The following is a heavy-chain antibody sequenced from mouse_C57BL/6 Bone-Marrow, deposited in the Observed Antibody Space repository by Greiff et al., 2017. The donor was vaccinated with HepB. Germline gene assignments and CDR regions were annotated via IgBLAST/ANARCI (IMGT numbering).Heavy chain of an antibody. V-gene: IGHV1-55*01. CDR3: ARMGLRDGYRVDY. CDR1: GYTFTSYW. D-gene: IGHD2-3*01. J-gene: IGHJ2*01. CDR2: IYPGSGST. Sequence: QVQLKQPGAELVKPGASVKMSCKASGYTFTSYWITWVKQRPGQGLEWIGDIYPGSGSTNYNEKFKSKATLTVDTSSSTAYMQLSSLTSEDSAVYYCARMGLRDGYRVDYWGQGTTLTVSS.